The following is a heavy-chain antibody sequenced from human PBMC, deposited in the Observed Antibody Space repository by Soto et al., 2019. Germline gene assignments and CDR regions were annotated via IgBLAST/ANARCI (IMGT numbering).Heavy chain of an antibody. Sequence: ASVKVSCKVSGYTLTELSMHWVRQAPGKGLEWMGGFDPEDGETIYAQKFQGRVTMTEGTSTDTAYMELSSLRSEDTAVYYCATGDIAARPDYYYYGMDVWGQGTTVTVSS. D-gene: IGHD6-6*01. CDR1: GYTLTELS. CDR3: ATGDIAARPDYYYYGMDV. CDR2: FDPEDGET. J-gene: IGHJ6*02. V-gene: IGHV1-24*01.